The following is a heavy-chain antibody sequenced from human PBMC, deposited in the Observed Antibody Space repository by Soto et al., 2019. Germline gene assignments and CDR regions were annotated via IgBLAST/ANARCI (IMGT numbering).Heavy chain of an antibody. CDR2: VYYSGST. Sequence: SETLSLSCTVSGGPIHSSTYYWGWIRQSPGKRLEWIGSVYYSGSTYYNPSLASRLTISVDTSKNQLSLKLKSVTAADTALYYCARVQAITGPPEDAFDIWGQGTRVTVSS. J-gene: IGHJ3*02. D-gene: IGHD2-21*01. CDR3: ARVQAITGPPEDAFDI. V-gene: IGHV4-39*01. CDR1: GGPIHSSTYY.